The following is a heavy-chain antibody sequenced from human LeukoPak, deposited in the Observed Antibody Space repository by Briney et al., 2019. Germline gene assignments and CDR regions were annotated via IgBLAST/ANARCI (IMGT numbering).Heavy chain of an antibody. Sequence: GGSLRLSCTASGFIFSDYYIDWVRQAPGKGLEWVGRSRNRANSYSREYAPSAQCRFTISRDNSKNSLYLPMSSLKTEDTAVYYCARTGTQDPFDHWGQGTLVTVSS. J-gene: IGHJ4*02. V-gene: IGHV3-72*01. D-gene: IGHD7-27*01. CDR2: SRNRANSYSR. CDR3: ARTGTQDPFDH. CDR1: GFIFSDYY.